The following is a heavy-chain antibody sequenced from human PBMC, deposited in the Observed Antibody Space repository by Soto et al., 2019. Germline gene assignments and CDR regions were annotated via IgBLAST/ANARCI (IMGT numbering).Heavy chain of an antibody. CDR3: GRDQTMAGPTTLDY. Sequence: EVQLVESGGGLVQPGGSLRLSCAAPGFTFSRYWMHWVRQAPGKGLVWVSRISSDGSNIIYADSVKGRFTISRDDAKNSLYLQMNNLRDEDTAVYYCGRDQTMAGPTTLDYWGQGALVTVSS. J-gene: IGHJ4*02. CDR1: GFTFSRYW. CDR2: ISSDGSNI. D-gene: IGHD6-19*01. V-gene: IGHV3-74*01.